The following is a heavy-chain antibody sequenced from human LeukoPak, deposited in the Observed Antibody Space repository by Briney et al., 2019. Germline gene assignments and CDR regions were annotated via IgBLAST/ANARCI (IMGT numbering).Heavy chain of an antibody. J-gene: IGHJ1*01. CDR2: IIPIFGTA. Sequence: ASVKVSCQTSGGTFSNCAINWVRQAPGQGLEWMGGIIPIFGTAHYAQKFQGRVTITADESTSTAYMELSSLRSEDTAVYYCARVGKQWLVDGRGYFQHWGQGTLVTVSS. CDR3: ARVGKQWLVDGRGYFQH. D-gene: IGHD6-19*01. CDR1: GGTFSNCA. V-gene: IGHV1-69*13.